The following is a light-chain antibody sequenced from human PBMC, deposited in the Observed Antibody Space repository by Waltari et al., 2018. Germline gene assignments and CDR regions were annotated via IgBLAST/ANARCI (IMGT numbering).Light chain of an antibody. Sequence: QSVLTQPPSASGTRGQGVTISCYGRISNIGSNSVTWYQQLPGTAPKILIYRNNERPSGVPDRFSGSKSGTSASLAISGLQSEDEADYYCASWDDSLNGFYVFGTGTNVAVL. CDR1: ISNIGSNS. V-gene: IGLV1-44*01. J-gene: IGLJ1*01. CDR2: RNN. CDR3: ASWDDSLNGFYV.